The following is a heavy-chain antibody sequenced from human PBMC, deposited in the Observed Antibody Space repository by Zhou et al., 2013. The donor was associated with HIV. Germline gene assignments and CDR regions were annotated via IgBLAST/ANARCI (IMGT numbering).Heavy chain of an antibody. D-gene: IGHD3-10*01. CDR1: GYTFTSYD. J-gene: IGHJ3*02. Sequence: QVQLVQSGAEVKKPGASVKVSCKASGYTFTSYDINWVRQATGQGLEWMGWMNPNSGNTGYAQKFQGRVTMTRNTSISTAYMELSSLRSEDTAVYYCASPLWFGAHDAFDIWGQGTMVTVSS. CDR3: ASPLWFGAHDAFDI. CDR2: MNPNSGNT. V-gene: IGHV1-8*01.